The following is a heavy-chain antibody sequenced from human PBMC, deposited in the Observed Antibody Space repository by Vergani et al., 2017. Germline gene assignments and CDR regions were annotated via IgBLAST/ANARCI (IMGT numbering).Heavy chain of an antibody. CDR3: ARDRGYGSGSYPYY. D-gene: IGHD3-10*01. CDR1: GFNVSINY. V-gene: IGHV3-53*01. Sequence: EVQLVESGGGLIQPGGSLRLSCAASGFNVSINYMSWVRQAPGKGLEWVSVIYSGGSTDYADSVKGRFTISRDNSKNTLYLHMNTLRAEDTAVYYCARDRGYGSGSYPYYWGQGTLVTVSS. J-gene: IGHJ4*02. CDR2: IYSGGST.